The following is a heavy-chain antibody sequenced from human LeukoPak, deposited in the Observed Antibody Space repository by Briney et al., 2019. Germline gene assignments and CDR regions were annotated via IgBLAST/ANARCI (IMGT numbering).Heavy chain of an antibody. J-gene: IGHJ4*02. D-gene: IGHD2-15*01. CDR1: GFTFSSYS. CDR3: ARDLLRVSDY. Sequence: GGSLRLSCAASGFTFSSYSMNWVRQAPGKGLEWVSYISSSSSTIYYADSVKGRFTISRDNAKNSLYLQINSLRDEDTAVYYCARDLLRVSDYWGQGTLVTVSS. V-gene: IGHV3-48*02. CDR2: ISSSSSTI.